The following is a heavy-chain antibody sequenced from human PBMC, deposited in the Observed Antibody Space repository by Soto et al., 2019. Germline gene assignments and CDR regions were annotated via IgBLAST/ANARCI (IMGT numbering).Heavy chain of an antibody. CDR3: AGSYGSGSDI. Sequence: GESLKISCEGSGYSFTTYWIKWVRQMPGKGLEWMGRIDPSDSYTNYSPSFQGHVTISADKSISTSYLQWSSLKASDTAMYYCAGSYGSGSDIWGQGTMVTVSS. CDR1: GYSFTTYW. D-gene: IGHD3-10*01. CDR2: IDPSDSYT. J-gene: IGHJ3*02. V-gene: IGHV5-10-1*01.